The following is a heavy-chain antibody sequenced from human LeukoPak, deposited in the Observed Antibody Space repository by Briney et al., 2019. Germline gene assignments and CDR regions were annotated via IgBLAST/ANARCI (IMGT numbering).Heavy chain of an antibody. CDR3: ARAPKNDAYDI. V-gene: IGHV1-2*02. CDR1: GYTFTGYY. Sequence: ASVKVSCKASGYTFTGYYIHWVRQAPGKGLEWVGWINPNSGDTHSAQNFQGRVTMTRDTSISTASMDLSRLRSDDTAVYYCARAPKNDAYDIWGRGTMVTVSS. CDR2: INPNSGDT. J-gene: IGHJ3*02.